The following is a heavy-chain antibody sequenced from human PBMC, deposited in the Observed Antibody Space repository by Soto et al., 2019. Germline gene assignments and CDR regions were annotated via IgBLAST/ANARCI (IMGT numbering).Heavy chain of an antibody. Sequence: SETLSLTCTVSGGSISGHYWIWIRQSPGKGLEWIGYIFYSGSTNYNPSLKSRVTLSADTSKNQFSLRLSSVTAADTAVYYCARVGSSGWSPDYWGQGTLVTVSS. CDR1: GGSISGHY. CDR2: IFYSGST. D-gene: IGHD6-19*01. V-gene: IGHV4-59*11. CDR3: ARVGSSGWSPDY. J-gene: IGHJ4*02.